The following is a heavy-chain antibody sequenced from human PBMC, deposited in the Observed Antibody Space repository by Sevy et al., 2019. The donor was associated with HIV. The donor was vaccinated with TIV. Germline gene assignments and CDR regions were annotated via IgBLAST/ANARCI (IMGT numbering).Heavy chain of an antibody. J-gene: IGHJ6*02. CDR3: ARAGGNTDWGMDV. Sequence: SETLSLTCTVSGGSISSYYWSRIRQPPRKGLEAIGYMYYNRRPYYNPSLNSRVTISVDKSQNQLSLQLSSVTAADTAVYYCARAGGNTDWGMDVWGQGTTVTVSS. CDR2: MYYNRRP. D-gene: IGHD3-9*01. CDR1: GGSISSYY. V-gene: IGHV4-59*01.